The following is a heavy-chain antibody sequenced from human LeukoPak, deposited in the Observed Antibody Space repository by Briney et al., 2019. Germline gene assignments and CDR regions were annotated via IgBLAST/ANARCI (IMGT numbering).Heavy chain of an antibody. J-gene: IGHJ4*02. CDR3: TRCAAAAFDY. V-gene: IGHV3-48*03. CDR1: GFTFSSYA. CDR2: ISSSGSTI. D-gene: IGHD6-13*01. Sequence: GGSLRLSCAASGFTFSSYAMNWVRQAPGKGLEWVSYISSSGSTIYYADSVKGRFTISRDNAKNSLYLQMNSLRAEDTAIYYCTRCAAAAFDYWGQGTLVTVSS.